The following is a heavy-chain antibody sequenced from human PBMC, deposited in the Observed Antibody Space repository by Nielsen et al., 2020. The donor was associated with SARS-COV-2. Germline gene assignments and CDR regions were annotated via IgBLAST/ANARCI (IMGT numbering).Heavy chain of an antibody. CDR2: ISYDGSNK. CDR3: AKDGVVRGDALDL. CDR1: AFTFSSYG. D-gene: IGHD3-10*01. Sequence: GGSLRLSCAASAFTFSSYGMHWVRQAPGKGLEWVAVISYDGSNKYYADSVKGRFTISRDNSKNTLYLEMHSLRVEDTAVYYCAKDGVVRGDALDLWGQGTMVTVSS. V-gene: IGHV3-30*18. J-gene: IGHJ3*01.